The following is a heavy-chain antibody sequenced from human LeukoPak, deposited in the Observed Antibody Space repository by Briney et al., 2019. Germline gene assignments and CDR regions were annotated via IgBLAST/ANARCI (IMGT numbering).Heavy chain of an antibody. Sequence: GGSLRLSCAASTLSVSYNYMSWVRQAPGKGLEWVSAISGSGGSTYYADSVKGRFTISRDNSKNTLYLQMNSLRAEDTAVYYCAKGSDPLAVAVSFDYWGQGTLVTVSS. V-gene: IGHV3-23*01. CDR3: AKGSDPLAVAVSFDY. D-gene: IGHD6-19*01. J-gene: IGHJ4*02. CDR2: ISGSGGST. CDR1: TLSVSYNY.